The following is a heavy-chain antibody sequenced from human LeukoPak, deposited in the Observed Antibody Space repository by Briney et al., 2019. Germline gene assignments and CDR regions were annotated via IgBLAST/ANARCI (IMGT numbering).Heavy chain of an antibody. V-gene: IGHV3-7*01. CDR3: ARGPCSSTSCEAGWFDP. CDR1: GFTFSSYW. Sequence: GGSLRLSCAASGFTFSSYWMSWVRQAPGKGLEWVANIKQDGSEKYYVDSVKGRFTISRDNAKNSLYLQMNSLRAEDTAVYYCARGPCSSTSCEAGWFDPWGQGTLVTVSS. J-gene: IGHJ5*02. CDR2: IKQDGSEK. D-gene: IGHD2-2*01.